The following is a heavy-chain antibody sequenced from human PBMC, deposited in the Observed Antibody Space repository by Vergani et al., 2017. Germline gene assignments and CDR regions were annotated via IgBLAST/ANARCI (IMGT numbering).Heavy chain of an antibody. D-gene: IGHD3-22*01. Sequence: QVKLQESGPGLVKPSETLSLTCTVSGASISSGNNWGWIRQPPGKGLEWISSVSHSGDTYFNPSLKGRVSISMDTSKNYLFLTLSSVTAADTAMYYCARRSSSYYFDIWGQGVLITVSS. V-gene: IGHV4-38-2*02. CDR3: ARRSSSYYFDI. CDR1: GASISSGNN. CDR2: VSHSGDT. J-gene: IGHJ5*02.